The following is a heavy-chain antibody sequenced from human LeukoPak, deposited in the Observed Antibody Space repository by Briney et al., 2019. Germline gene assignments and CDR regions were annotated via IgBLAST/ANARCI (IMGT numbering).Heavy chain of an antibody. D-gene: IGHD2-2*02. Sequence: GESLKISCKGSGYSFTSYWIGWVRQMPGKGLEWMGIIYPGDPDTRYSPSFQGQVTISADKSISTAYLQWSSLKASDTAMYYCARRIVVPAAIGPGEYYFDYWGQGTLVTVSS. V-gene: IGHV5-51*01. CDR2: IYPGDPDT. CDR1: GYSFTSYW. J-gene: IGHJ4*02. CDR3: ARRIVVPAAIGPGEYYFDY.